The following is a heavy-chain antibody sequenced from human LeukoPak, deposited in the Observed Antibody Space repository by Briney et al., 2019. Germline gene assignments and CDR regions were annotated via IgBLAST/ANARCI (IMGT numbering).Heavy chain of an antibody. J-gene: IGHJ4*02. CDR2: IIPILGIA. CDR3: ARGAPPQN. Sequence: GASVKVSCKASGGTFSSYAISWVRQAPGQGLEWMGRIIPILGIANYAQKFQGRVTITADKSTSTAYMELRSLRSDDTAVYYCARGAPPQNXGXGTLVTVSS. V-gene: IGHV1-69*04. CDR1: GGTFSSYA.